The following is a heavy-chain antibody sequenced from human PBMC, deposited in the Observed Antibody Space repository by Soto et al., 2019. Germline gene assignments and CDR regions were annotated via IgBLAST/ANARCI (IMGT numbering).Heavy chain of an antibody. CDR2: IKQDGSEK. D-gene: IGHD2-2*01. V-gene: IGHV3-7*01. CDR1: GFTFSSYW. CDR3: ARDIVVVPAAMRGPNYYYYMDV. J-gene: IGHJ6*03. Sequence: SLRLSCAASGFTFSSYWMSWVRQAPGKGLEWVANIKQDGSEKYYVDSVKGRFTISRDNAKNSLYLQMNSLRAEDTAVYYCARDIVVVPAAMRGPNYYYYMDVWXKGTTVTVSS.